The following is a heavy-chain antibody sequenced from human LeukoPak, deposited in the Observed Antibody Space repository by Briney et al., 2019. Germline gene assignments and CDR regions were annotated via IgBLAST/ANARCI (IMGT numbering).Heavy chain of an antibody. Sequence: ASETLSLTCTVSGGSISSGTYYWSWIRQPAGKGLEWIGRIYTSGSTNYHPSLKSRVTISIDPSKNQFSLKLSSVTAAATAVYYCARDGSGWLNWFDPWGQGTLVTVSS. CDR2: IYTSGST. CDR3: ARDGSGWLNWFDP. V-gene: IGHV4-61*02. CDR1: GGSISSGTYY. D-gene: IGHD6-19*01. J-gene: IGHJ5*02.